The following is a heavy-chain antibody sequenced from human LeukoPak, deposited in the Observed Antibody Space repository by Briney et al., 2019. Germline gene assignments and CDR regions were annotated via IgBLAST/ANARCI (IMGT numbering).Heavy chain of an antibody. Sequence: SETLSLTCTVSGGSISSYYWSWIRQPPGKGLEWIGYIYYSGSTNYNPSLKSRVTISVDTSKNQFPLKLSSVTAADTAVYYCARHWVVGATNYYYYGMDVWGQGTTVTVSS. D-gene: IGHD1-26*01. J-gene: IGHJ6*02. CDR3: ARHWVVGATNYYYYGMDV. CDR1: GGSISSYY. CDR2: IYYSGST. V-gene: IGHV4-59*08.